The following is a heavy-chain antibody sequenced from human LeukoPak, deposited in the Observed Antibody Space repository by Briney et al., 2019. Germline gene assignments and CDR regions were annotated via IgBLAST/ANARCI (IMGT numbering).Heavy chain of an antibody. CDR3: ARDLESGRQLVGWFDP. D-gene: IGHD6-6*01. V-gene: IGHV4-39*06. J-gene: IGHJ5*02. CDR2: IYYSGSN. CDR1: GGSISSSSYY. Sequence: SETLCLTCTVSGGSISSSSYYWGWIRQPPGKGLEWIGSIYYSGSNYYNPSLKSRVTISVDSSKNQFLLKLSSLTAADTAVYYWARDLESGRQLVGWFDPWGQGTLVTVSS.